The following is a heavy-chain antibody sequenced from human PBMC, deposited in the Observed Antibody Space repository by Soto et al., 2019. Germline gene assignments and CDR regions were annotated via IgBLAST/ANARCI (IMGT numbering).Heavy chain of an antibody. V-gene: IGHV3-7*01. J-gene: IGHJ4*01. Sequence: EVQLVESGGGLVQPGGSLRLSCAASGFTFSTYWMPWVRQPPEKGLEWVAYIDHDGSERYYVDSVRGRFTLSRDTTKNSLYLQMNVLRAEDTAEYYVVRGGNVVVCWGE. D-gene: IGHD2-15*01. CDR1: GFTFSTYW. CDR3: VRGGNVVVC. CDR2: IDHDGSER.